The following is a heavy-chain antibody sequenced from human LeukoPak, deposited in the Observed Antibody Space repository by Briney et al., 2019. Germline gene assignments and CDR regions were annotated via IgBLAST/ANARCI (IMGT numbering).Heavy chain of an antibody. Sequence: GGSLRLSCAASGFTFSSYAMSWVRQAPGKGLEWVSSISGSGGSAYYADSVKGRFTISRDNSKNTLYLQMNGLRAEDTAVYYCAKSHHLAVAGTYSTYYFDNWGQGTLVTVSS. D-gene: IGHD6-19*01. CDR2: ISGSGGSA. V-gene: IGHV3-23*01. CDR1: GFTFSSYA. CDR3: AKSHHLAVAGTYSTYYFDN. J-gene: IGHJ4*02.